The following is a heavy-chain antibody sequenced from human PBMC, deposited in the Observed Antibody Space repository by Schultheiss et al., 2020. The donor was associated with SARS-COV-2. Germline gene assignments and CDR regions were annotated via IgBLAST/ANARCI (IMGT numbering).Heavy chain of an antibody. CDR3: ARDVTYGVLGVDY. D-gene: IGHD4-17*01. V-gene: IGHV3-64*04. CDR2: ISSNGGST. J-gene: IGHJ4*02. CDR1: GFTFSSYA. Sequence: GESLKISCSASGFTFSSYAMHWVRQAPGKGLEYVSAISSNGGSTYYADSVKGRFTISRDNSKNTLYLQMNSLRAEVTAVYYCARDVTYGVLGVDYWGQGTLVTVSS.